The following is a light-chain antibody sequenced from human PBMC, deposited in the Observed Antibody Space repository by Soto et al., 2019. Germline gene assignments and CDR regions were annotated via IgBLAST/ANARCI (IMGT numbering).Light chain of an antibody. V-gene: IGLV2-14*01. CDR3: SSYTSSSTL. CDR1: SSDVVGYNY. CDR2: DVS. J-gene: IGLJ2*01. Sequence: QSALTQPASVSGSPGQSITISCTGTSSDVVGYNYVSWYQQHPGKAPKLMIYDVSNRPSGVSNRFSGSKSGNTASLTISGLQAEYEADYYCSSYTSSSTLFGGGTQLTVL.